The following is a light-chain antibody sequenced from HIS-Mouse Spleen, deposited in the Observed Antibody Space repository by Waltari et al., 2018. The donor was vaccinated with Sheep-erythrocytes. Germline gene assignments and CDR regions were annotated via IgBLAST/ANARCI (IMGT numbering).Light chain of an antibody. CDR2: DAS. CDR3: QQFNSYPFT. CDR1: QGISSA. J-gene: IGKJ3*01. Sequence: AIQLTKSQSPLSASAGDRVTSTCRASQGISSALAWYQQKPGKAPKLLIYDASSLESGVPSRFSGSGSGTDFTLTISSLQPEDFATYYCQQFNSYPFTFGPGTKVDIK. V-gene: IGKV1-13*02.